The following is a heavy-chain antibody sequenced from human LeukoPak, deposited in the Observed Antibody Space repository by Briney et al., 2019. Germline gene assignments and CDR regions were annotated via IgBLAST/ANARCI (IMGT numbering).Heavy chain of an antibody. Sequence: PGGSLRLSCAASGFTFSSYSMNWVRQAPGKGLEWVSYISSSSSTIYYADSVKGRFTISRDNAKNSLYLQMNSLRAEDMALYYCAKEADYYFDYWGQGTLVTVSS. CDR2: ISSSSSTI. V-gene: IGHV3-48*04. J-gene: IGHJ4*02. CDR1: GFTFSSYS. CDR3: AKEADYYFDY.